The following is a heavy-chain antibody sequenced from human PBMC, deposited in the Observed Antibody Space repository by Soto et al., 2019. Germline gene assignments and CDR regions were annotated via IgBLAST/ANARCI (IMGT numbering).Heavy chain of an antibody. CDR1: GFTFSSYG. D-gene: IGHD2-15*01. CDR3: AKDITHCSGGTCYGCDS. V-gene: IGHV3-30*18. J-gene: IGHJ4*02. Sequence: QEQLVESGGGVGQPGGSLRLSCAASGFTFSSYGMHWVRQAPGKGLEWVAVITYDGSEKYYADSVKGRFAISRYNSKNTRYLEMNSLRAEDTAVYYCAKDITHCSGGTCYGCDSWGQGTLVTVPS. CDR2: ITYDGSEK.